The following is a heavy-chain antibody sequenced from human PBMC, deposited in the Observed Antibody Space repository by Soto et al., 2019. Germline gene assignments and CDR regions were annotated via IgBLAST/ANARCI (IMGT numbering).Heavy chain of an antibody. CDR3: TRAYGAETFDF. CDR1: GDTFNNYD. CDR2: MNPNSGNT. V-gene: IGHV1-8*02. J-gene: IGHJ5*01. D-gene: IGHD3-10*01. Sequence: ASVKVSCKAPGDTFNNYDIHWVRQAPGHGLEWMGWMNPNSGNTGYAQNFRGRVTMTQNTAIGTAYMELSSLRSDDTATYYCTRAYGAETFDFWGQGTRVTVSS.